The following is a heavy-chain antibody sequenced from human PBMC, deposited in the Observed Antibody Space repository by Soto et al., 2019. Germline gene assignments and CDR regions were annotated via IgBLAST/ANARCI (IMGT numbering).Heavy chain of an antibody. Sequence: QVQLQQWGAGLLKPSETLSLTCAVYGGSFSHYHWCWIRQPPGKGLEWIGEINHSGSTNYNPSLKSRVTISVQTSKKQFSLKLDSVTAADTAVYYCASKDMATMAGNSWGQGTLVTVSS. V-gene: IGHV4-34*01. D-gene: IGHD5-12*01. CDR3: ASKDMATMAGNS. J-gene: IGHJ4*02. CDR2: INHSGST. CDR1: GGSFSHYH.